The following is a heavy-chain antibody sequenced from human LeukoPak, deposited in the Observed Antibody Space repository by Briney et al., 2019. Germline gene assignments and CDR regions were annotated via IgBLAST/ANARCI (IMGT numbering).Heavy chain of an antibody. Sequence: GGSLRLSCAASGLTFSRYWMTWVRQAPGKGLEWVANIKQDGSGTYYVDSVKGRFTISRDNAKSSLYLQVNGLKAEDTAVYFCARDPGPSTAAWGAFDIWGQGTVVTVSS. CDR1: GLTFSRYW. D-gene: IGHD6-6*01. J-gene: IGHJ3*02. V-gene: IGHV3-7*01. CDR2: IKQDGSGT. CDR3: ARDPGPSTAAWGAFDI.